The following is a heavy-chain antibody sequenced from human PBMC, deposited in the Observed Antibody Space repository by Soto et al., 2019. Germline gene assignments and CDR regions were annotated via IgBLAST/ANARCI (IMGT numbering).Heavy chain of an antibody. Sequence: SETLSLTCTVSGGTISSYYWSWIRQPPGKGLEWIGYIYYSGSTNYNPSLKSRVTISVDTSKNQFSLKLSSVTAADTAVYYCAREVGIAAAGVDYYYYYYGMDVWGQGTTVTV. J-gene: IGHJ6*02. V-gene: IGHV4-59*01. CDR2: IYYSGST. D-gene: IGHD6-13*01. CDR3: AREVGIAAAGVDYYYYYYGMDV. CDR1: GGTISSYY.